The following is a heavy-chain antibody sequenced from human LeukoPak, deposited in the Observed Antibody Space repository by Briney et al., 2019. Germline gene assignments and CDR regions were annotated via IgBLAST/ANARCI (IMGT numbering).Heavy chain of an antibody. CDR1: GFTFSSYE. CDR2: ISSSGSTI. CDR3: AKDPGLGAIGGVRYQPFQH. V-gene: IGHV3-48*03. D-gene: IGHD3-9*01. Sequence: PGGSLRLSCAASGFTFSSYEMNWVRQAPGKGLEWVSYISSSGSTIYYADSVKGRFTISRDNAKNSLYLQMNSLRAEDTAVYYCAKDPGLGAIGGVRYQPFQHWGQGTLVTVSS. J-gene: IGHJ1*01.